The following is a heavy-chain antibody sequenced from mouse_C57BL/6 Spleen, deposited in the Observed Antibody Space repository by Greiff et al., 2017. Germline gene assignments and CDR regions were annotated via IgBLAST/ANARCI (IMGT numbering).Heavy chain of an antibody. J-gene: IGHJ1*03. CDR1: GYAFTNYL. CDR3: ARGRDWYFDV. CDR2: INPGSGGT. V-gene: IGHV1-54*01. Sequence: VKLQESGAELVRPGTSVKVSCKASGYAFTNYLIEWVKQRPGQGLEWIGVINPGSGGTNYNEKFKGKATLTADKSSSTAYMQLSSLTSEDSAVYFCARGRDWYFDVWGTGTTVTVSS.